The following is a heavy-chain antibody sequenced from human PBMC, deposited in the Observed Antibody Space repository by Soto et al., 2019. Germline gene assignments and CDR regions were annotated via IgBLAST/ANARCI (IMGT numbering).Heavy chain of an antibody. V-gene: IGHV3-23*01. CDR3: AKGAAGPNWFDP. D-gene: IGHD6-13*01. J-gene: IGHJ5*02. CDR2: ISGNAVNT. Sequence: PGGSLRLSCAASGFTFSSYAMHWVRQAPGRGLEWVSAISGNAVNTYYADSVKGRFTISRDNSKNTLYLQMNSLRAEDTAVYYCAKGAAGPNWFDPWGQGTLVTVSS. CDR1: GFTFSSYA.